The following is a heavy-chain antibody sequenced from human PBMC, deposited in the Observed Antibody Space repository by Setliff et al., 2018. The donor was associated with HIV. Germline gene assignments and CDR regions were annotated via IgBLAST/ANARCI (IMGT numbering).Heavy chain of an antibody. J-gene: IGHJ5*02. D-gene: IGHD4-17*01. Sequence: SETLSLTCAVYGGSFSDYHWSWIRQSPGKELQWIGDINHSGDTNYNTSLKGRVTISVDTSKNQFSLKLNSVTAADTAVYYCARFYGDYETDNWFDPWGHGVLVTVSS. CDR2: INHSGDT. CDR1: GGSFSDYH. V-gene: IGHV4-34*01. CDR3: ARFYGDYETDNWFDP.